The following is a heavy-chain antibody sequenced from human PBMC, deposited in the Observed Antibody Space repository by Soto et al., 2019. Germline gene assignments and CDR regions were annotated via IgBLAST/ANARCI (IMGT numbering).Heavy chain of an antibody. Sequence: GASVKVSCKASEGTFSSYAISWVRQAPGQGLEWMGGIIPIFGTANYAQKFQGRVTITADESTSTAYMELSSLRSEDTAVYYCASKHLAYCGGDCPSIQYYGMDVSGQGTTVNVS. J-gene: IGHJ6*02. CDR1: EGTFSSYA. D-gene: IGHD2-21*02. CDR3: ASKHLAYCGGDCPSIQYYGMDV. CDR2: IIPIFGTA. V-gene: IGHV1-69*13.